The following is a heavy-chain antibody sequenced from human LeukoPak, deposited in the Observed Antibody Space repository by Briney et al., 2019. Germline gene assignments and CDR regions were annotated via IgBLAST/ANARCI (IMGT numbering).Heavy chain of an antibody. CDR3: ARHSTLWGSGGTLDNYYYYYGMDV. CDR2: IYPGDSDT. J-gene: IGHJ6*02. V-gene: IGHV5-51*01. CDR1: GYSFTSYW. Sequence: GESLKISCKGSGYSFTSYWIGWVRQMPGKGLEWMGIIYPGDSDTRYSPSFQGQVTISADKSISTAYLQWSSLKASDTAMYYCARHSTLWGSGGTLDNYYYYYGMDVWGQGTTVTVSS. D-gene: IGHD3-10*01.